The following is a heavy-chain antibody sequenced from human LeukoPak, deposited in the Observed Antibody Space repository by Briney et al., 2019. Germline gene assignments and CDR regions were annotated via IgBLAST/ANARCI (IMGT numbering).Heavy chain of an antibody. CDR1: GFTFSSSA. CDR3: AKANPTPRGVNFDY. J-gene: IGHJ4*02. V-gene: IGHV3-23*01. Sequence: GGSLRLSCAASGFTFSSSAVSWVRQAPGKGLEWLSTINGGGGATYYADSVTGRFTISSDTSQNPLYLQMNSLKIEDTAVYYCAKANPTPRGVNFDYWGQGALVTVSS. CDR2: INGGGGAT. D-gene: IGHD3-10*01.